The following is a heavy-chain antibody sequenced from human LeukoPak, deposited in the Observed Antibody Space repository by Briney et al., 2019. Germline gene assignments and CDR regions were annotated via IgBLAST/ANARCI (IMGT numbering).Heavy chain of an antibody. Sequence: ASVKVSCKASGYTFTGYYMHWVRQAPGQGLEWMGWINPNSGGTNYAQKFQGRVTMTRDTSISAAYMELSRLRSDDTAVYYCARPPGIAVAGGDYWGQGTLVTVSS. CDR2: INPNSGGT. J-gene: IGHJ4*02. CDR3: ARPPGIAVAGGDY. V-gene: IGHV1-2*02. D-gene: IGHD6-19*01. CDR1: GYTFTGYY.